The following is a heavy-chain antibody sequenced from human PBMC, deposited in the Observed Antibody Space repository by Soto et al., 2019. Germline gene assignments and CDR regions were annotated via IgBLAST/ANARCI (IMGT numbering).Heavy chain of an antibody. CDR2: ISSGSDTI. V-gene: IGHV3-48*03. D-gene: IGHD6-13*01. Sequence: EVQLVESGGGLVQPGGSLRLSCAASGFSFSTYEMNWVRQAPGKGLEWVAYISSGSDTIHYADSVRGRFTVSRDNAKNSLYLQMNSLRVEDTALYYCARDRAAGGSWGQGTLVTVSS. CDR1: GFSFSTYE. J-gene: IGHJ5*02. CDR3: ARDRAAGGS.